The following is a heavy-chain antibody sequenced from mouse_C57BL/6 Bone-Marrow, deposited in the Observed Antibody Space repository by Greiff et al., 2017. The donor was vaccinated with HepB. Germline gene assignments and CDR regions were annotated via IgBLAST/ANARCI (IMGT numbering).Heavy chain of an antibody. V-gene: IGHV1-75*01. CDR2: ICPGSGST. CDR1: GYTFTNYF. CDR3: GGGRVTTGRDY. J-gene: IGHJ2*03. Sequence: QVQLQHSGPELVKPGASVKLSCKASGYTFTNYFINWVKQRPGQGLEWIGWICPGSGSTYYNEKFKGKATLTVDKSSSTAYMLLSSLTSEDSAVYCCGGGRVTTGRDYWGQGTSLTVSS. D-gene: IGHD2-2*01.